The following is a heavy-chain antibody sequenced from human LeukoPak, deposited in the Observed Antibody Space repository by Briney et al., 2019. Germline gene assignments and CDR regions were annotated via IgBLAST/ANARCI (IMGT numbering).Heavy chain of an antibody. D-gene: IGHD5-18*01. CDR2: ISSLGRTI. V-gene: IGHV3-48*01. CDR3: ARGGYTYGLDY. J-gene: IGHJ4*02. Sequence: GGPLRLSSAAPGFTLTSYSMNWVRQAPGKGLEWVSYISSLGRTIYYADSVKGRFTISRDSAKNLLSLHMSSLRAEDTAVYFCARGGYTYGLDYWGQGTLVTVSS. CDR1: GFTLTSYS.